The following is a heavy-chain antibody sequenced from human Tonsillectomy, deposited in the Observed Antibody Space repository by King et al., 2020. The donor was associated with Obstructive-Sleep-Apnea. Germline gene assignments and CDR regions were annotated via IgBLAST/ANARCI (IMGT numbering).Heavy chain of an antibody. CDR3: TRHGDGWGYYGMDV. CDR1: GFTFSGSA. Sequence: VQLVESGGGLVQPGGSLKLSCAASGFTFSGSAMHWVRQASGKGLEWVGRIRSKANSYATAYAASVKGRFTISRDDSKNTAYLQMNSLKTEDTAVYYCTRHGDGWGYYGMDVWGQGTTVTVSS. D-gene: IGHD5-24*01. CDR2: IRSKANSYAT. J-gene: IGHJ6*02. V-gene: IGHV3-73*01.